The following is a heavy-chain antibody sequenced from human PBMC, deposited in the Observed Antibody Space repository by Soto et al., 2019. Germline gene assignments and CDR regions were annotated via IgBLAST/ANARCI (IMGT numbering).Heavy chain of an antibody. D-gene: IGHD6-19*01. CDR2: IDSGSRTI. J-gene: IGHJ4*02. Sequence: EVQLVESGGDLVQPGGSLRLSCVVSGFSFMSYSMNWVRQAPGKGLEWISCIDSGSRTIYYADSVKGRFTISRDNAKNTLYLQMNSLRDEDTAVYYCAKHLSVAVAGALWGQGTLVTVSS. CDR3: AKHLSVAVAGAL. V-gene: IGHV3-48*02. CDR1: GFSFMSYS.